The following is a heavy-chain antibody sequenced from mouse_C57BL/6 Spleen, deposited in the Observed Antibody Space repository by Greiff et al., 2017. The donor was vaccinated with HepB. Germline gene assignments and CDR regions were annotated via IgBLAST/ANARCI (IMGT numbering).Heavy chain of an antibody. D-gene: IGHD1-1*01. CDR3: ARPPITTVVANWYFDV. CDR1: GFNIKDYY. CDR2: IDPEDGET. J-gene: IGHJ1*03. V-gene: IGHV14-2*01. Sequence: DVKLQESGAELVKPGASVKLSCTASGFNIKDYYMHWVKQRTEQGLEWIGRIDPEDGETKYAPKFQGKATITADTSSNTAYLQLSSLTSEDTAVYYCARPPITTVVANWYFDVWGTGTTVTVSS.